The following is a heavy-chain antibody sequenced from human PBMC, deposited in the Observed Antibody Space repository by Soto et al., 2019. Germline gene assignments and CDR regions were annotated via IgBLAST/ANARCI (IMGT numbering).Heavy chain of an antibody. CDR3: ARDQTGITTAGGGRIDR. J-gene: IGHJ5*02. V-gene: IGHV3-30-3*01. Sequence: QVQLVESGGGVVQPGRSLRLSCAASGFTFSTHAMHWVRQAPGKGLECVAIVSFDGSNKYYADSVKGLFTISRDNSKNTLYLQMSGLTPEDTAFYYCARDQTGITTAGGGRIDRWGQGTLVTVSP. CDR2: VSFDGSNK. CDR1: GFTFSTHA. D-gene: IGHD6-13*01.